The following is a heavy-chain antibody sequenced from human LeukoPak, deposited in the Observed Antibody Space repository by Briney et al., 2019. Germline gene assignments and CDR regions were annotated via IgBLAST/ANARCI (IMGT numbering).Heavy chain of an antibody. J-gene: IGHJ6*02. CDR3: ATVWVEHDSGDFHYYGMDI. CDR2: IKSQMDGETT. D-gene: IGHD4-17*01. CDR1: GFTFSNAW. Sequence: GGSLRLSCAASGFTFSNAWMNWVRQAPGKGLEWVGRIKSQMDGETTDYAAPVKGRFSISREDSKNTLHLQMNSLKTEDTAVYYCATVWVEHDSGDFHYYGMDIWGQGTTVTVSS. V-gene: IGHV3-15*01.